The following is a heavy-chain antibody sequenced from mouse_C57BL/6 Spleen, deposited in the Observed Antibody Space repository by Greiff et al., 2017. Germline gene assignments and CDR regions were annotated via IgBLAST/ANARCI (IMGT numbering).Heavy chain of an antibody. V-gene: IGHV1-64*01. D-gene: IGHD1-1*01. Sequence: QVQLQQPGAELVKPGASVKLSCKASGYTFTSYWMHWVKQRPGQGLEWIGMIHPNSGSTNYNEKFKSKATLTVDKSSSTAYMQLSSLTSEDSAVYYCGRRDYYGSRPWFAYWGQGTLVTVSA. CDR2: IHPNSGST. CDR3: GRRDYYGSRPWFAY. CDR1: GYTFTSYW. J-gene: IGHJ3*01.